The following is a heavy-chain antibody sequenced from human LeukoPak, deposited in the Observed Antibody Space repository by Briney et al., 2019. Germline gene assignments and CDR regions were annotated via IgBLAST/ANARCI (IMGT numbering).Heavy chain of an antibody. V-gene: IGHV3-21*04. Sequence: GGSLRLSCAASGFTFSSYSMNWVRQAPGKGLEWVSSISSSSSYIYYADSVKGRLTISRDNAKNSLYLQMNSLRAEDTAVYYCAKVRSPYYYDSSGYYYDYWGQGTLVTVSS. CDR1: GFTFSSYS. CDR2: ISSSSSYI. CDR3: AKVRSPYYYDSSGYYYDY. D-gene: IGHD3-22*01. J-gene: IGHJ4*02.